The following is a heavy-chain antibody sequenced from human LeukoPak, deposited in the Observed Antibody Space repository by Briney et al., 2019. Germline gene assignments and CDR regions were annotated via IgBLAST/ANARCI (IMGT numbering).Heavy chain of an antibody. CDR2: ISSSSNYI. V-gene: IGHV3-21*01. CDR1: GFTFSSYS. J-gene: IGHJ6*02. D-gene: IGHD3-10*01. CDR3: ARAAHTTYVLGRYYYYAMDV. Sequence: GGSLRLSCAASGFTFSSYSMNWVRQAPGKGLEWVSSISSSSNYIYYADSVKGRFTISSDNPKNTLYLQMDSLRAEDTAVYYCARAAHTTYVLGRYYYYAMDVWGQGTTVTVSS.